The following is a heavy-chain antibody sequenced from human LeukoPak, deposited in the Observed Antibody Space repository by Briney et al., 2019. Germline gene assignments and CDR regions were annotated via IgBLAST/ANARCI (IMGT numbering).Heavy chain of an antibody. D-gene: IGHD6-19*01. CDR3: ARRIGYSSGWPHWYFDV. J-gene: IGHJ2*01. CDR1: GGSFSGYF. Sequence: SETLSLTCAVYGGSFSGYFWSWVRQPPGKGLEWIGEINHSGSTNYNPSLKSRVTISVDTSKNQFSLKLGSVTAADTAVYYCARRIGYSSGWPHWYFDVWGRGTLVTVS. CDR2: INHSGST. V-gene: IGHV4-34*01.